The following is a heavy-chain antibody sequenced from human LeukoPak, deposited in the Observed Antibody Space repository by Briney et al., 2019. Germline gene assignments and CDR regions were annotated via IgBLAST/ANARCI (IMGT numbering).Heavy chain of an antibody. CDR3: ARPYYSNYYYYGMDV. CDR2: ISNRGDTI. D-gene: IGHD4-11*01. J-gene: IGHJ6*02. V-gene: IGHV3-48*03. Sequence: PGGSLRLSCAASGFTFSSYEMNWVRQAPGKGLEWVSYISNRGDTIFYADSVKGRFIISRDNAKNSLYLQMNSLRVEDTAVYYCARPYYSNYYYYGMDVWGQGTTVTVSS. CDR1: GFTFSSYE.